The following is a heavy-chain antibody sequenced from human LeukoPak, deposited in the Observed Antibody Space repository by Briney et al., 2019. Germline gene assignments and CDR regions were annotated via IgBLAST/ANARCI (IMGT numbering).Heavy chain of an antibody. Sequence: SETLSLTCTVSGGSISSGGYYWSWIRQPPGKGLEWIGYIYHSGSTYYNPSLKSRVTISVDRSKNQFSLKLSSVTAADTAVYYCARRLVVPAAILFRNSEPVGEDIWGQGTMVTVSS. CDR2: IYHSGST. CDR3: ARRLVVPAAILFRNSEPVGEDI. D-gene: IGHD2-2*01. V-gene: IGHV4-30-2*01. CDR1: GGSISSGGYY. J-gene: IGHJ3*02.